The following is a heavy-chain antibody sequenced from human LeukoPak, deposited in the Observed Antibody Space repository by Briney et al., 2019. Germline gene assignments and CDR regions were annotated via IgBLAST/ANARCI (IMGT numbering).Heavy chain of an antibody. Sequence: GGSLRLSCAASGFTFDDYGMSWVRQAPGKGLEWVSGINWNGGSTGYADSVKGRFTISRDNAKNSLYLQMNSLRAEDTALYYCARDPFRSYGNGFDYWGQGTLVTVSS. CDR2: INWNGGST. CDR1: GFTFDDYG. V-gene: IGHV3-20*04. D-gene: IGHD5-18*01. J-gene: IGHJ5*01. CDR3: ARDPFRSYGNGFDY.